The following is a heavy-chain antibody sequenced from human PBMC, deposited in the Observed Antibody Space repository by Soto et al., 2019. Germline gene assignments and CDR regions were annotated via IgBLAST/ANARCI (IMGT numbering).Heavy chain of an antibody. CDR1: GGSVSSSSNW. D-gene: IGHD3-10*01. Sequence: SETLSLTCTVSGGSVSSSSNWWSWVRQPPGKGLEWIGEIYHSGSTNYNPSLKSRVTISVDKSKNQFSLKLSSVTAADTAVYYCASGYYYGSGSYYNVIIREFYGMDVWGQGTTVTVSS. CDR3: ASGYYYGSGSYYNVIIREFYGMDV. J-gene: IGHJ6*02. CDR2: IYHSGST. V-gene: IGHV4-4*02.